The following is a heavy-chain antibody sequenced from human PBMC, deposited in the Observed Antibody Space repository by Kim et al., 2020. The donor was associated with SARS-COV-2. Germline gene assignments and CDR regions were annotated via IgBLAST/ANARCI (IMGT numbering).Heavy chain of an antibody. CDR3: ARGGQYYGGKGFDY. Sequence: SETLSLTCTVSGGSISSGGYYWSWIRQHPGKGLEWIGYIYYSGSTYYNPSLKSRVTISVDTSKNQFSLKLSSVTAADTAVYYCARGGQYYGGKGFDYWGQGTLVTVSS. CDR1: GGSISSGGYY. J-gene: IGHJ4*02. V-gene: IGHV4-31*03. CDR2: IYYSGST. D-gene: IGHD4-17*01.